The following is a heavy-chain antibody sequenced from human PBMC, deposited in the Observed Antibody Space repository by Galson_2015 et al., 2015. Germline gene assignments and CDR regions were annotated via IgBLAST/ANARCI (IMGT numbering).Heavy chain of an antibody. Sequence: LSLTCAVSGGSIRSSNWWSWVRPPPGKGLEWIGEIYHSGSTNYNPSLKSRVTISVETSKHQFSLQLSSVTAADTAVYYCARTYVSGSYLPPAFDYWGQGTLVTVSS. D-gene: IGHD3-10*01. CDR1: GGSIRSSNW. J-gene: IGHJ4*02. CDR2: IYHSGST. V-gene: IGHV4-4*02. CDR3: ARTYVSGSYLPPAFDY.